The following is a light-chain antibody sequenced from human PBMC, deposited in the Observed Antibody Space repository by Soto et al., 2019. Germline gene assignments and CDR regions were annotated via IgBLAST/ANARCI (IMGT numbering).Light chain of an antibody. CDR1: SSDVGGHNY. CDR2: EVT. CDR3: SSYTSSSTRV. J-gene: IGLJ3*02. Sequence: QAVLTQPASVSGSPGQSITISCTGTSSDVGGHNYVSWFQQHPGTAPKLMIYEVTNRPSGVSNRFSGSKSGNTASLTISGLQAEDEPDYYCSSYTSSSTRVFGGGTKLTVL. V-gene: IGLV2-14*01.